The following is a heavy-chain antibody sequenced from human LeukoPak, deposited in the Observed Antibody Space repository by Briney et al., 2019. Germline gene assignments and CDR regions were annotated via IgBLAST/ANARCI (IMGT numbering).Heavy chain of an antibody. J-gene: IGHJ6*02. CDR1: GFTFSSYG. V-gene: IGHV3-33*01. CDR2: IWYDGSNK. Sequence: PAESLRLSCAAYGFTFSSYGMHWVRQAPGKGLEWVGVIWYDGSNKYYADSMKGRFTICSTNSKKTQYLQMNIMTADATAVYYCARQGSLRFLEWLPRYSYYYGMDVWGQGTTVTVSS. CDR3: ARQGSLRFLEWLPRYSYYYGMDV. D-gene: IGHD3-3*01.